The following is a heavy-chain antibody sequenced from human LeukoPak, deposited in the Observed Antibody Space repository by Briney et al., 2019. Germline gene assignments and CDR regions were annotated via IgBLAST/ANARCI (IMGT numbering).Heavy chain of an antibody. J-gene: IGHJ3*02. CDR3: AKARGLVVTPGAFDI. D-gene: IGHD4-23*01. Sequence: PGGSLRLSCAASGFTFSSYAMSWVRQAPGKGLEWVSAISGSGGSTYYADSVKGRFAISRDNSKNTLYLQMNSLRAEDTAVYYCAKARGLVVTPGAFDIWGQGTMVTVSS. V-gene: IGHV3-23*01. CDR2: ISGSGGST. CDR1: GFTFSSYA.